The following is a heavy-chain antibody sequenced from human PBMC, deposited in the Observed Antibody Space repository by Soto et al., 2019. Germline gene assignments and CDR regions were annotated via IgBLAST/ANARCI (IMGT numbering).Heavy chain of an antibody. CDR2: TIPIFGTA. J-gene: IGHJ6*02. CDR1: GGTFSSYA. V-gene: IGHV1-69*13. D-gene: IGHD1-26*01. CDR3: ARGSSSGSYYNHYYYYGMDV. Sequence: SVKVSCKASGGTFSSYAISWVRQAPGQGLEWMGGTIPIFGTANYAQKFQGRVTITADESTSTAYMELSSLRSEDTAVYYCARGSSSGSYYNHYYYYGMDVWGQGTTVTVSS.